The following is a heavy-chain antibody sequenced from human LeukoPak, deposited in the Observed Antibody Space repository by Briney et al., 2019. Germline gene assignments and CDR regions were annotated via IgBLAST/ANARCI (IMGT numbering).Heavy chain of an antibody. CDR2: ISSDGGST. D-gene: IGHD6-6*01. CDR1: GFTFSSYA. Sequence: GGSLRLPCSASGFTFSSYAIHWVRQAPGKGLEYVSAISSDGGSTYYADSVKGRFIISRDNSKNTLHLQMSGLRVEDTAVYYCVKGIASRLFYYFDYWGQGTLVTVSS. V-gene: IGHV3-64D*09. CDR3: VKGIASRLFYYFDY. J-gene: IGHJ4*02.